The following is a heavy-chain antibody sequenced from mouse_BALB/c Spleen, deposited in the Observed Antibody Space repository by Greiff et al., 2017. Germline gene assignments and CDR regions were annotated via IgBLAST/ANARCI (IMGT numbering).Heavy chain of an antibody. CDR1: GFSLTSYG. CDR3: ARGRVWSYYAMDY. Sequence: VQLKESGPGLVQPSQSLSITCTVSGFSLTSYGVHWVRQSPGKGLEWLGVIWSGGSTDYNAAFISRLSISKDNSKSQVFFKMNSLQANDTAIYYCARGRVWSYYAMDYWGQGTSVTVSS. V-gene: IGHV2-2*02. D-gene: IGHD2-10*02. CDR2: IWSGGST. J-gene: IGHJ4*01.